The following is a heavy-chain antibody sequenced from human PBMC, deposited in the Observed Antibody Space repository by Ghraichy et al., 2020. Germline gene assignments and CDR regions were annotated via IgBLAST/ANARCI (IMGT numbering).Heavy chain of an antibody. V-gene: IGHV1-8*01. CDR1: GYTFSSYD. CDR3: ARAVRNQLLSEY. CDR2: MNPKSANT. Sequence: ASVKVSCTASGYTFSSYDIVWVRQATGQGLEWMGWMNPKSANTGYAQKFRGRVTMTRDTSISTAYMELAGLTSEDTAVYYCARAVRNQLLSEYWGQGTLVTVYS. J-gene: IGHJ4*02. D-gene: IGHD1-14*01.